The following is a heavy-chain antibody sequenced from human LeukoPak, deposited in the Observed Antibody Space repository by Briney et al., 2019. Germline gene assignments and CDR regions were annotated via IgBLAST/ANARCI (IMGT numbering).Heavy chain of an antibody. Sequence: GGSLRLSCAASGFTFPNYVMSWVRQAPGKGLEWVSSISDNGGNTYYADSVKGRFTISRDNSKNTLYLQMNSLRVEDAAVYYCANEYSKGDGWGQGTMVTVSS. V-gene: IGHV3-23*01. CDR2: ISDNGGNT. CDR3: ANEYSKGDG. D-gene: IGHD1-26*01. CDR1: GFTFPNYV. J-gene: IGHJ3*01.